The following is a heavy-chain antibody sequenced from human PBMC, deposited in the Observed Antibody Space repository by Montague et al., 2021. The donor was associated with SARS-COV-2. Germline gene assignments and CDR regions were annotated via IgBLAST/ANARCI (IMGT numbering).Heavy chain of an antibody. Sequence: SLRLSCAASGFTFSNSAMNWVRQAPGKGLEWVSGSSGSDDGTHYADSVKGRFTISRDNSKNVLYLQMNSLRAEDTALYHCAKDSYYYGLGYGMDVWGQGTTVTVSS. V-gene: IGHV3-23*01. CDR1: GFTFSNSA. CDR2: SSGSDDGT. D-gene: IGHD3-10*01. J-gene: IGHJ6*02. CDR3: AKDSYYYGLGYGMDV.